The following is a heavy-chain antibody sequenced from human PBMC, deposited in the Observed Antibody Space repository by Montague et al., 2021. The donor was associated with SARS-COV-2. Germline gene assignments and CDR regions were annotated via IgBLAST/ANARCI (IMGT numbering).Heavy chain of an antibody. CDR3: ARSHYSVSWCPD. CDR1: GGSFSGYF. Sequence: SVTLSLTCAIYGGSFSGYFWSWIRQSPGKGLEWIGEISYTGHTRYNPSLQSRVSISGDSSENQFSLTLTSVTAADTAVYYCARSHYSVSWCPDWGQGTLVTVSS. CDR2: ISYTGHT. V-gene: IGHV4-34*01. D-gene: IGHD5/OR15-5a*01. J-gene: IGHJ4*02.